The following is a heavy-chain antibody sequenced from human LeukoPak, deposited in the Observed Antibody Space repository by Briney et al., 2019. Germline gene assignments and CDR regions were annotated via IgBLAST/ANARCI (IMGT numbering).Heavy chain of an antibody. V-gene: IGHV3-7*01. J-gene: IGHJ4*02. CDR2: MKQDGSEK. CDR1: GFTFSSYW. CDR3: ARDRCHGDCYYFDS. Sequence: PGGSLRLSCAASGFTFSSYWMTWVRQAPGKGLEWVANMKQDGSEKYYVDSVKGRFTISRDNSKNSLYLQMSSLRAEDTAVYYCARDRCHGDCYYFDSWGQGTLVTVSS. D-gene: IGHD2-21*02.